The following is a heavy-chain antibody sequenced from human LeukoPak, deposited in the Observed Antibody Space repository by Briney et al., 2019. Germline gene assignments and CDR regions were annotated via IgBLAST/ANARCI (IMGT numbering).Heavy chain of an antibody. CDR1: GGSFSGYY. V-gene: IGHV4-34*01. CDR3: ARGGARYCSSTSCPLLDY. D-gene: IGHD2-2*01. Sequence: SETLSLTCAVYGGSFSGYYWSWIRQPPGKGLEWIGEINHSGSTNYNPSLTSRVTISVDTSKNQFSLKLSSVTATDTAVYYCARGGARYCSSTSCPLLDYWGQGTLVTVSS. CDR2: INHSGST. J-gene: IGHJ4*02.